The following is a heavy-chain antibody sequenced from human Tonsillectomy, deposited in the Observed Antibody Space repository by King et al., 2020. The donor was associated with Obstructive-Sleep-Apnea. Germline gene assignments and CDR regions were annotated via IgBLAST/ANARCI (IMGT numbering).Heavy chain of an antibody. D-gene: IGHD2-21*01. J-gene: IGHJ4*02. CDR3: TRDPYSYFDY. V-gene: IGHV4-39*07. CDR1: GGSISSSSYY. Sequence: LQLQESGPGLVKPSETLSLTCTVSGGSISSSSYYWGWIRQPPGKGLEWIGSVYYSGSTYYNPSLKSRVTISVDTSKNQFSLKLTSVTAADTAVYYCTRDPYSYFDYWGQGTLVTVSS. CDR2: VYYSGST.